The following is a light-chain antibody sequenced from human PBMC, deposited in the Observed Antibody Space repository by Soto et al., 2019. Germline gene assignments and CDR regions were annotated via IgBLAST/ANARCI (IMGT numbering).Light chain of an antibody. Sequence: QSVLTQPPSLSGAPGQTVTISCTGTTSNIGANYDVHWYQQRPGVAPKTLIFGGFERPSGVPDRFSASRSHTSASLAIAGLQAEDEATYYCQSYDNKVHAWVFGEGTKLTVL. CDR1: TSNIGANYD. CDR3: QSYDNKVHAWV. V-gene: IGLV1-40*01. CDR2: GGF. J-gene: IGLJ3*02.